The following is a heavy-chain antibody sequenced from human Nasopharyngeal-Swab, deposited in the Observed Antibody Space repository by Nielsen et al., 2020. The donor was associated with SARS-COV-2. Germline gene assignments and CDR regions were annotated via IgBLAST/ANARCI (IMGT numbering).Heavy chain of an antibody. CDR2: MYPRDSDT. Sequence: GEALRISWKGSGYSFSSYLIGWVRQMPGKGLEWMGIMYPRDSDTRYSPSFQGQVTISADKSISTAYLQWSSLKASDTAMYYCATAYNGNYYWDYWGQGTLVTVSS. CDR1: GYSFSSYL. CDR3: ATAYNGNYYWDY. D-gene: IGHD1-7*01. J-gene: IGHJ4*02. V-gene: IGHV5-51*01.